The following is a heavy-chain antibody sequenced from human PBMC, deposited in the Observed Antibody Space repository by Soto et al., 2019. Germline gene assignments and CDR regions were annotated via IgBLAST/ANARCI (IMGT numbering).Heavy chain of an antibody. V-gene: IGHV4-30-4*01. J-gene: IGHJ4*02. CDR1: GGSISSVYYY. Sequence: QVQLQESGPGLVEPSQTLSLTCTVSGGSISSVYYYWSWIRQPPGKGLEWIGHIYNSGSTYSNPSLKTRVTISVDTSQHPFSLNLSSVTATDTAVYYCARGPAGDKVDYWGQGTLVTVSS. D-gene: IGHD7-27*01. CDR2: IYNSGST. CDR3: ARGPAGDKVDY.